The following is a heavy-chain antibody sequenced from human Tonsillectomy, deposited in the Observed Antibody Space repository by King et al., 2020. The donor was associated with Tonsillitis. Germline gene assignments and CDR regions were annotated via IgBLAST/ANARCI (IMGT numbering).Heavy chain of an antibody. J-gene: IGHJ4*02. Sequence: VQLVESGGRLVQPGGSLRLSCAASGFTVSAYAMSWVRQAPGKGLEWVSLISGSTGTTYYADSVKGRFTISRDNSKNTLSLQMNSLRAEDTAVYYCASLVYARSGYSYYWGQGNLVTVSS. V-gene: IGHV3-23*04. CDR2: ISGSTGTT. CDR1: GFTVSAYA. CDR3: ASLVYARSGYSYY. D-gene: IGHD3-22*01.